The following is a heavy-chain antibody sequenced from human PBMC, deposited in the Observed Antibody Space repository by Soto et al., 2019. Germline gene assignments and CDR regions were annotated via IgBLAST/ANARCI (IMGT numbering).Heavy chain of an antibody. J-gene: IGHJ4*02. CDR3: ATRPPAFDY. Sequence: QVQLVQSGPEVKKPGASVKVSCKTSGYTFTSYGISWVRQAPGQGLEWMGWITTDKGKTTYAQKFQGRVTMTTDTSTSTAYMELRSLRSDDTAMYYCATRPPAFDYWGQGTLVTVSS. D-gene: IGHD6-6*01. V-gene: IGHV1-18*01. CDR2: ITTDKGKT. CDR1: GYTFTSYG.